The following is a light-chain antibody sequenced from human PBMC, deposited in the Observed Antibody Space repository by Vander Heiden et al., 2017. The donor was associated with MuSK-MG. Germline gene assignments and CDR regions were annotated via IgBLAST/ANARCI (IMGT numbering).Light chain of an antibody. CDR2: AAS. CDR3: QQDVSPPQT. CDR1: HGIRNS. J-gene: IGKJ2*01. V-gene: IGKV1-NL1*01. Sequence: DIQMTQSPSSLSASVGDRVTITCRASHGIRNSLAWYQQKPGRAPKLLLYAASILESGVPSRFSGSGSGADFTLTISSLQPEDFATYFCQQDVSPPQTFGQGTKLESK.